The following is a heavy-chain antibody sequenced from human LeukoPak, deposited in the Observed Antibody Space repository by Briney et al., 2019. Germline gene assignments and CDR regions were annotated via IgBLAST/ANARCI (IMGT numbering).Heavy chain of an antibody. D-gene: IGHD3-3*02. V-gene: IGHV3-23*01. J-gene: IGHJ4*02. CDR1: GFTFNNYP. CDR3: ARAGVISGWDY. CDR2: IGGEKSGSWT. Sequence: GGSLRLSCAASGFTFNNYPMGWVRQAPGKGLEWLSAIGGEKSGSWTKSADSVKGRYTISRDNSENTLYLQMDSLTVEDTAVYYCARAGVISGWDYWGQGVLVTVSS.